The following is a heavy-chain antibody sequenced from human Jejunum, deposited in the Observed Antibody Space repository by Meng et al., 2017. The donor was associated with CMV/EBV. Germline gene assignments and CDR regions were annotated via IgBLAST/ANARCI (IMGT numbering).Heavy chain of an antibody. D-gene: IGHD3-10*01. Sequence: KASEYTFTYYYVHWVRQAPGQGLEWLGYLNPYTGDTNYAQKFQGRVSMTRDTPTNTAYMELTRLRSDDTALYYCAKDAGSFLDYYFDFWGQGTLVTVSS. J-gene: IGHJ4*02. V-gene: IGHV1-2*02. CDR3: AKDAGSFLDYYFDF. CDR2: LNPYTGDT. CDR1: EYTFTYYY.